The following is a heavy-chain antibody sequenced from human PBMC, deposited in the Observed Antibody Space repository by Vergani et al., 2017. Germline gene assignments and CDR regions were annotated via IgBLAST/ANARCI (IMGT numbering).Heavy chain of an antibody. CDR3: ARIQDILTGYDRPHAFDI. CDR2: IKQDGSEK. D-gene: IGHD3-9*01. Sequence: EVQLVESGGGLVQPGGSLRLSCAASGFIFSSYWMSWVRQAPGKGLEWVANIKQDGSEKYYVDSVKGRFTISRDNAKNSLYLQMNSLRAEDTAVYYCARIQDILTGYDRPHAFDIWGQGTMVTVSS. CDR1: GFIFSSYW. V-gene: IGHV3-7*01. J-gene: IGHJ3*02.